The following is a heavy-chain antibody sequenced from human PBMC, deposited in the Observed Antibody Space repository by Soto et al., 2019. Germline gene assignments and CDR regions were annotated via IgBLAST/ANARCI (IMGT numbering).Heavy chain of an antibody. CDR3: AKDTFRDIVVVVAATRRPGLGY. V-gene: IGHV3-15*01. CDR2: IKCKTDGGTT. CDR1: GFTFSNAW. Sequence: EVQLVESGGGLVKPGGSLRLSCAASGFTFSNAWMSWVRQAPGKGLEWVGRIKCKTDGGTTDYPAPVKGRFTISRDDSKNTLYLYMNSLRTEDTAVYYCAKDTFRDIVVVVAATRRPGLGYWGQGTLVTVSS. D-gene: IGHD2-15*01. J-gene: IGHJ4*02.